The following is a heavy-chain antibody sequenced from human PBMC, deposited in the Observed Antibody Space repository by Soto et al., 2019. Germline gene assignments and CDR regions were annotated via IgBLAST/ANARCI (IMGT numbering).Heavy chain of an antibody. V-gene: IGHV3-21*01. CDR3: AREVTPTAFDY. D-gene: IGHD2-21*02. Sequence: GGSLRLSCAASGFTFSSDSMNWVRPAPGKGLEWVSSISSSSSYIYYADSVKGRFTISRDNAKNSLYLQMNSLRAEDLAVYYCAREVTPTAFDYWGQGTLVTVSS. CDR2: ISSSSSYI. CDR1: GFTFSSDS. J-gene: IGHJ4*02.